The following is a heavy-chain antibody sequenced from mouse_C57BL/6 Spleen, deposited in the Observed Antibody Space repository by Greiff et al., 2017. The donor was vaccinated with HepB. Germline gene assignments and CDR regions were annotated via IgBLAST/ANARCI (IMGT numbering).Heavy chain of an antibody. CDR2: IHPNSGST. Sequence: QVQLKQPGAELVKPGASVKLSCKASGYTFTSYWMHWVKQRPGQGLEWIGMIHPNSGSTNYNEKFKSKATLTVDNSSSKAYMQLSSLTSEDSAVYYCAREDYDGGVDYWGQGTTLTVSS. CDR1: GYTFTSYW. D-gene: IGHD2-4*01. V-gene: IGHV1-64*01. CDR3: AREDYDGGVDY. J-gene: IGHJ2*01.